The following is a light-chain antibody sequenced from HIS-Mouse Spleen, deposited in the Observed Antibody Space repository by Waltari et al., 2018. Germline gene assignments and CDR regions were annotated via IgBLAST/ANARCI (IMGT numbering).Light chain of an antibody. J-gene: IGLJ3*02. V-gene: IGLV2-23*01. CDR3: CSYAGSSTWV. CDR2: EGS. CDR1: SSDVGTYNL. Sequence: SITIPCTGTSSDVGTYNLFSWYQQHPGKAPKLMIYEGSKRPSGVSNRFSGSKSGNTASLTISGLQAEDEADYYCCSYAGSSTWVFGGGTKLTVL.